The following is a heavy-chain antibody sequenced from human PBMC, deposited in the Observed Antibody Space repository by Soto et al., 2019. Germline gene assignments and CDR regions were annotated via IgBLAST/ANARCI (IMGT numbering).Heavy chain of an antibody. D-gene: IGHD6-13*01. CDR1: GFTFDDYA. CDR3: AKDTAADYYYMDV. J-gene: IGHJ6*03. CDR2: ISWNSGSI. Sequence: PGGSLRLSCAASGFTFDDYAMHWVRQAPGKGLEWVSGISWNSGSIGYADSVKGRFTISRDNAKNSLYLQMNSLRAEDTALYYCAKDTAADYYYMDVWGKETTFTVSS. V-gene: IGHV3-9*01.